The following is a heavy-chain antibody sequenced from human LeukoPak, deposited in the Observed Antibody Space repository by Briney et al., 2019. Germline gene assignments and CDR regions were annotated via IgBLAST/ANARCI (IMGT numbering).Heavy chain of an antibody. Sequence: GGSLRLSCAASGFTFGTYWTNWVRQVPGTGLEWVANIGPDGTGKNYGDSVKGRFTISRDNVRNSLYLQMDSLRAEDTAVYYCAREDGKFDYWGQGALVTVSS. CDR3: AREDGKFDY. CDR2: IGPDGTGK. V-gene: IGHV3-7*01. CDR1: GFTFGTYW. J-gene: IGHJ4*02.